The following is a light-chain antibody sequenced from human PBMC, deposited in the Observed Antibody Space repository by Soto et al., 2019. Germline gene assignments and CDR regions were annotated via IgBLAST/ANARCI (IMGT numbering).Light chain of an antibody. CDR2: GAS. J-gene: IGKJ2*03. Sequence: EVVMTQSPATLSVSPGERATLSCRASQSVSSNLAWYQQKPGQAPRLLIYGASTRDTGIPARFSGSGSGTEFTLTISSLQSEDFAVYYCQQYNIWYSFGQGTKLEIK. CDR1: QSVSSN. CDR3: QQYNIWYS. V-gene: IGKV3-15*01.